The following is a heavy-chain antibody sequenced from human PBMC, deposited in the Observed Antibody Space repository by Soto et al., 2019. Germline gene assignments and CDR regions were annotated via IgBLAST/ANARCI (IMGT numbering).Heavy chain of an antibody. D-gene: IGHD5-12*01. CDR2: IVPIVDTS. CDR1: GGTLSSYA. V-gene: IGHV1-69*12. CDR3: VRVVAIPGYPDN. Sequence: QVQLVQSGAEVRQPASSVKVSCKTSGGTLSSYAISWVRQAPGQGLEWMGGIVPIVDTSTYAQKFQGRVTITADESKSTVYMELSSLRSDDTAVYYCVRVVAIPGYPDNWCQGTLVTVSS. J-gene: IGHJ4*02.